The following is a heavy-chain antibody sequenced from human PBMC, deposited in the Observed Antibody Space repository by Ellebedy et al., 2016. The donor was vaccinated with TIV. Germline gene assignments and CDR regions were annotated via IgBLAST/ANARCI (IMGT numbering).Heavy chain of an antibody. CDR1: GGSISSYY. D-gene: IGHD1-1*01. Sequence: SETLSLTXTVSGGSISSYYWSWIRQPPGKGLEWIGYIYYSGSTNYNPSLKSRVTISVDTSKNQFSLKLSSVTAADTAVYYCASRVPGYGNFDYWGQGTLVTVSS. CDR3: ASRVPGYGNFDY. V-gene: IGHV4-59*01. CDR2: IYYSGST. J-gene: IGHJ4*02.